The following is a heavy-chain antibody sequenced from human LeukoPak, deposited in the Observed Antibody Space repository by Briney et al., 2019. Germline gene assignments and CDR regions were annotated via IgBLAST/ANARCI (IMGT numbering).Heavy chain of an antibody. CDR3: AIPRRMTTVVTQVY. Sequence: GGSLRLSCAASGFTFSSYAMSWVRQAPGKGLEWVSAISGSGGSTYYADSVKGRFTISRDNSKNTLYLQMNSLRAEDTAVYYCAIPRRMTTVVTQVYWGQGTLVTVSS. J-gene: IGHJ4*02. CDR1: GFTFSSYA. CDR2: ISGSGGST. D-gene: IGHD4-23*01. V-gene: IGHV3-23*01.